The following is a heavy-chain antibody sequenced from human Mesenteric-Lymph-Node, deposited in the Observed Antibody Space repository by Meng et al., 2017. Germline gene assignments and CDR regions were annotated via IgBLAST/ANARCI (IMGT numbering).Heavy chain of an antibody. J-gene: IGHJ4*02. CDR3: AREQWYYFDY. D-gene: IGHD2-8*01. V-gene: IGHV4-39*07. Sequence: GSLRLSCTVSGGSISSYYWSWIRQPPGKGLEWIGSIYYSGSTYYNPSLKSRVTISVDTSKNQFSLKLSSVTAADTAVYYCAREQWYYFDYWGQGTLVTVSS. CDR2: IYYSGST. CDR1: GGSISSYY.